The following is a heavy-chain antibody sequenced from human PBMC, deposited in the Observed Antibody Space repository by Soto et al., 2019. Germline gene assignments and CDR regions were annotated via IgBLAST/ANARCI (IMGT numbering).Heavy chain of an antibody. Sequence: QVTLKESGPVLVKPTETLTLTCTVSGFSLSNARMGVSWIRQPPGKALEWLAHIFSNDEKSYSTSLKSRLTISKDTSKSQVVLTMTNMDPVDTATYYCARIVYCSGGSCRGEHDAFDIWGQGTMVTVSS. CDR2: IFSNDEK. CDR3: ARIVYCSGGSCRGEHDAFDI. CDR1: GFSLSNARMG. J-gene: IGHJ3*02. V-gene: IGHV2-26*01. D-gene: IGHD2-15*01.